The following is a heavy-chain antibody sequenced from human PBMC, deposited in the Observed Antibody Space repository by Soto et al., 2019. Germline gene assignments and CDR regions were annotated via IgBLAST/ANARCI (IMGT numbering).Heavy chain of an antibody. CDR3: AREYYYTMDV. J-gene: IGHJ6*02. CDR1: AFSLSTGGVG. V-gene: IGHV2-5*02. CDR2: IYWDDDK. Sequence: SGPTLVNPTQTLTLTCTFSAFSLSTGGVGVGWIRQPPGKALEWLALIYWDDDKRYSPSLRSRLTITKDTSKNQVVLTMNSLRADDTAVYYCAREYYYTMDVWGQGTMVTVSS.